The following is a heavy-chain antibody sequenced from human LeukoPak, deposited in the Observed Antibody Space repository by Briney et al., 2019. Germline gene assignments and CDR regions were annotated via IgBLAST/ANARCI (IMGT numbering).Heavy chain of an antibody. V-gene: IGHV4-30-2*01. D-gene: IGHD1-14*01. CDR2: IYHSGST. J-gene: IGHJ4*02. CDR3: AREDDRKLYIDY. Sequence: PSQTLSLTCAVSGGSISSGGYSWSWIRQPPGKGLEWIVYIYHSGSTYYNPSLKSRVTISVDRSKNQFSLKLSSVTAADTAVYYCAREDDRKLYIDYWGQGTLVTVSS. CDR1: GGSISSGGYS.